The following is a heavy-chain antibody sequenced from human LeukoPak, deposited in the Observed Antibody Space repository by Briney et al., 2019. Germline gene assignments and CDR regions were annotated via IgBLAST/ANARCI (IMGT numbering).Heavy chain of an antibody. CDR1: GGSISFYY. J-gene: IGHJ6*02. CDR2: IYGSGTT. D-gene: IGHD2-21*02. Sequence: SETLSLTCTVSGGSISFYYWSWIRQPPGKGLEWIGYIYGSGTTNYNPSVKSRVTISVDTSKTQFSLKLSSVTAADTAVYYCATWVTSGYYALDVWGQGATVIVSS. V-gene: IGHV4-59*01. CDR3: ATWVTSGYYALDV.